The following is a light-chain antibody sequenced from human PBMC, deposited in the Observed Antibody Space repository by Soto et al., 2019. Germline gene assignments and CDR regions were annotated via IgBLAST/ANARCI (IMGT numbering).Light chain of an antibody. J-gene: IGKJ4*01. Sequence: EIVITQSPATVSVPPGKGATLSGRASQGIGSTLAWYQQKPGQTPRLLIYGASTRATGVPARFSGSASGTEFTLTITSLQSEDFAVYYCQHYANWPLTFGGGTKV. CDR3: QHYANWPLT. CDR1: QGIGST. CDR2: GAS. V-gene: IGKV3-15*01.